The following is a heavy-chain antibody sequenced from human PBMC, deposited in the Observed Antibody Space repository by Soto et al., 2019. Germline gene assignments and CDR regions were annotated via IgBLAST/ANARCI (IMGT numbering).Heavy chain of an antibody. Sequence: GGSLRLSCAASGFTFSTYEMNWVRQAPGKGLEWVSYITSGGGAMYYADSVKGRFTISRDNAKNSLYLQMNSLRAEDTAVYFCARFRTGYYFDSWGRGTLVTVSS. CDR3: ARFRTGYYFDS. J-gene: IGHJ4*02. V-gene: IGHV3-48*03. CDR1: GFTFSTYE. CDR2: ITSGGGAM.